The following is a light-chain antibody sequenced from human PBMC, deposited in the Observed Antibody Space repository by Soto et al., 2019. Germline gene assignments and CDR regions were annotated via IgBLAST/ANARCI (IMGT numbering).Light chain of an antibody. Sequence: AIRMTQSPSSLSASTGDRVTITRRASQGISSYLAWYQQKPGKAPKLLIYAASTFQSGVPSSFSGSGSGTDFTLTISCLQSEDFATYYCQQYYSYPLTFGGGTKVDIK. CDR1: QGISSY. CDR3: QQYYSYPLT. J-gene: IGKJ4*01. CDR2: AAS. V-gene: IGKV1-8*01.